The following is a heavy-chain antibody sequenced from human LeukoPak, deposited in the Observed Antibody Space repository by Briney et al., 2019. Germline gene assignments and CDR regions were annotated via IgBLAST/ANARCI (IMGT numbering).Heavy chain of an antibody. D-gene: IGHD3-10*01. V-gene: IGHV1-2*02. CDR2: INPNSGGT. Sequence: GASVKVSCKVSGYTLTEFSMHWVRQAPGQGLEWMGWINPNSGGTNYAQKFQGRVTMTRDTSISTAYMELSRLRSDDTAVYYCARGGYYYGSGSLPPGYWGQGTLVTVSS. CDR3: ARGGYYYGSGSLPPGY. J-gene: IGHJ4*02. CDR1: GYTLTEFS.